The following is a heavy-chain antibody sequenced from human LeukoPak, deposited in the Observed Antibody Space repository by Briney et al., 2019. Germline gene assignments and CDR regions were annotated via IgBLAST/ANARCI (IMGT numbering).Heavy chain of an antibody. Sequence: GGSLRLSCAASGFIFTNYNMNWVRQAPGKGLEWVSSISGRSNFIYYADSVKGRFTISRDNAKNSLFLQMNSLRAEDTAVYYCARTYFYDSSSEMGHWGQGTLVTVSS. D-gene: IGHD3-22*01. CDR3: ARTYFYDSSSEMGH. V-gene: IGHV3-21*01. CDR1: GFIFTNYN. CDR2: ISGRSNFI. J-gene: IGHJ4*02.